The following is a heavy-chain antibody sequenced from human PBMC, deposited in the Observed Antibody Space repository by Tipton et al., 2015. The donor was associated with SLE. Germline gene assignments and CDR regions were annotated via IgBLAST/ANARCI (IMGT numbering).Heavy chain of an antibody. CDR1: GFTFNEYY. D-gene: IGHD5-18*01. J-gene: IGHJ4*02. V-gene: IGHV3-11*04. CDR2: IGNTGSWI. Sequence: SLRLSCAASGFTFNEYYMSWLRQAPGKGLVWVACIGNTGSWINYVDSVKGRFTVSRDNTRNTLYLQMSSLRVEDTAVYYCARERYSYGFDYWGQGTLVTVSS. CDR3: ARERYSYGFDY.